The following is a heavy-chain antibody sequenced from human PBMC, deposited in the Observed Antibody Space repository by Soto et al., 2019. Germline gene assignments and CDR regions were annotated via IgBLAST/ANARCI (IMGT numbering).Heavy chain of an antibody. Sequence: QVQLVQSGAEVKKPGASVKVSCKASGYTFTSYDISWVRQAPGQGLEWMGWMSTSNGNTNYAQKLQGRVTMTTDTSTGTANMELRRLRPDGTAVYFCARDRNWVDPWGQGTLVTVS. J-gene: IGHJ5*02. CDR2: MSTSNGNT. CDR1: GYTFTSYD. CDR3: ARDRNWVDP. V-gene: IGHV1-18*01.